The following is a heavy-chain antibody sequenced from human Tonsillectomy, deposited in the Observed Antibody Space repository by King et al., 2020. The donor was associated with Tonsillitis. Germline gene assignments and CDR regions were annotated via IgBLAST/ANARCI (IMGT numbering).Heavy chain of an antibody. CDR2: VSGRGGST. CDR3: AKMGDGSGPFYKFFDI. CDR1: GFTFSSYA. D-gene: IGHD3-10*01. J-gene: IGHJ4*02. V-gene: IGHV3-23*04. Sequence: VQLVESGGGLVQPGGSLRLSCAASGFTFSSYAMSWVRQAPGKGLVWVSAVSGRGGSTYYADSVKGRFSISRENSKNTLDLQMNSLRAEETAVYYCAKMGDGSGPFYKFFDIWGQGTLVIVSS.